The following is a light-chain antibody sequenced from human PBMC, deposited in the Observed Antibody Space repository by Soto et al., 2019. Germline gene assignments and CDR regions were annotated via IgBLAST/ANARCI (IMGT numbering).Light chain of an antibody. CDR1: NIGSKS. V-gene: IGLV3-21*04. Sequence: SYELTQPPSVSVAPGKTARITCGGNNIGSKSVHWYQQRPGQAPVLVIYYDSDRPSGIPERFSGSNSGNTATLTISRVEAGDEAGYYCQVWDSSSEPLYVFGTGTKVTVL. CDR3: QVWDSSSEPLYV. J-gene: IGLJ1*01. CDR2: YDS.